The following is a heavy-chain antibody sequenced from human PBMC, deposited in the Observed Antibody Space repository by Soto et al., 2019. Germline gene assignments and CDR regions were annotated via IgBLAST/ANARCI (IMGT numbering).Heavy chain of an antibody. CDR3: ARSIAAAVDIDY. J-gene: IGHJ4*02. CDR2: ISAYNGNT. Sequence: GASLKVSCKASGYTFSSYGISWVRQAPGQGLEWMGWISAYNGNTNYAQKLQGRVTMTTDTSTSTAYMEVRSLRSDDKAVYYCARSIAAAVDIDYWGQGTLVTVS. D-gene: IGHD6-13*01. V-gene: IGHV1-18*01. CDR1: GYTFSSYG.